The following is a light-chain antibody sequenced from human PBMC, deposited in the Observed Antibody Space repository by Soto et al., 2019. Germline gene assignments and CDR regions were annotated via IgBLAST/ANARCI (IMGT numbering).Light chain of an antibody. CDR1: QSVSSN. Sequence: EIVMTQSPATLSVSPGERATLSCRASQSVSSNLAWYQQKPGQAPRLLIYGASTRATGIPARFSGSGSGTEFTLTISSLQSEDFAVYYCQQRSNWPPSPFGGGTKVEIK. CDR3: QQRSNWPPSP. J-gene: IGKJ4*01. V-gene: IGKV3-15*01. CDR2: GAS.